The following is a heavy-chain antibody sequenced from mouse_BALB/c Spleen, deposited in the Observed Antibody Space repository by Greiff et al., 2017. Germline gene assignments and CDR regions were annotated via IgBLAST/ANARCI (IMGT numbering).Heavy chain of an antibody. CDR3: ARNYGSSYAMDY. Sequence: QVQLQQPGAELVMPGASVKMSCKASGYTFTDYWMHWVKQRPGQGLEWIGAIDTSDSYTSYNQKFKGKATLTADKSSSTAYMQLSSLTSEDSAVYYCARNYGSSYAMDYWGQGTSVTVSS. D-gene: IGHD1-1*01. V-gene: IGHV1-69*01. CDR1: GYTFTDYW. J-gene: IGHJ4*01. CDR2: IDTSDSYT.